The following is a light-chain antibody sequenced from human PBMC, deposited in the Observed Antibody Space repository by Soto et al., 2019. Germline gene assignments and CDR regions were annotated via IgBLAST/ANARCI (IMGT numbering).Light chain of an antibody. CDR3: QSYDSSLSGFYV. V-gene: IGLV1-40*01. CDR1: SSNVGAGYD. CDR2: GNY. Sequence: QSVLTQPPSVSGAPGQRVTISCTGSSSNVGAGYDVHWYQQLPGTAPKVLIFGNYNRPSGVPDRFSGSKSGTSASLAITGLQAEDEADYSCQSYDSSLSGFYVSGTGTKVTVL. J-gene: IGLJ1*01.